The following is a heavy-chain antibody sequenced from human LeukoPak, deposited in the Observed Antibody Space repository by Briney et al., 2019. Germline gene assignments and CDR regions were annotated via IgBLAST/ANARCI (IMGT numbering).Heavy chain of an antibody. V-gene: IGHV1-2*02. J-gene: IGHJ3*02. CDR1: GYTFTGYY. Sequence: GASVKVSCKASGYTFTGYYMHWVRQAPGQGLEWMGWINPNSGGTNYAQKFQGRVTMTRDTSISTAYMELRSLRSDDTAVYYCARAEDSVLLWFGELGDDAFDIWGQGTMVTVSS. CDR3: ARAEDSVLLWFGELGDDAFDI. CDR2: INPNSGGT. D-gene: IGHD3-10*01.